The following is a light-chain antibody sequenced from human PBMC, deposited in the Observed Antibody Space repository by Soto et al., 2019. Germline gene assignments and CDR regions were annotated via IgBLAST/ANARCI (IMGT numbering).Light chain of an antibody. Sequence: DIQMTQSPSSLSASVGDRVTITCRASQGISKYLAWYQQKPGKVPKLLIYAASTLQSGVPSRFSGSGSGTDFTLTISSLQPEDVATYYCQKYNSALVFTFGPGTKVDIK. CDR3: QKYNSALVFT. CDR2: AAS. V-gene: IGKV1-27*01. J-gene: IGKJ3*01. CDR1: QGISKY.